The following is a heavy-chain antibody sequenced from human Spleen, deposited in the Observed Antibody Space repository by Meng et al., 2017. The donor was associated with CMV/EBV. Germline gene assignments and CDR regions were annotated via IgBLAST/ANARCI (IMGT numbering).Heavy chain of an antibody. D-gene: IGHD2-8*01. CDR1: GFIFSSYS. J-gene: IGHJ4*02. CDR3: ARDGYCSNGVCYMHYFDY. Sequence: GESLKISCAASGFIFSSYSMNWVRQAPGRGLEWLSYISRSGSTIYSADSVKGRFTIARDNAKNSLYLQMTSLRAEDTAVYYCARDGYCSNGVCYMHYFDYWGQGTLVTVSS. V-gene: IGHV3-48*04. CDR2: ISRSGSTI.